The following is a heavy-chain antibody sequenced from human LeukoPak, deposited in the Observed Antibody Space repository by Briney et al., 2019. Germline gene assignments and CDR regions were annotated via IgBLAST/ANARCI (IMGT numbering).Heavy chain of an antibody. V-gene: IGHV4-34*01. CDR1: GGSFSGYY. Sequence: SETLSLTCAVYGGSFSGYYWSWIRQPPGKGLEWIGEINHSGSTNYNPSLKSRVTISVDTSKNRFSLKLSSVTAADTAVYYCARVFYYDSSGYYLDYWGQGTLVTVSS. CDR3: ARVFYYDSSGYYLDY. D-gene: IGHD3-22*01. J-gene: IGHJ4*02. CDR2: INHSGST.